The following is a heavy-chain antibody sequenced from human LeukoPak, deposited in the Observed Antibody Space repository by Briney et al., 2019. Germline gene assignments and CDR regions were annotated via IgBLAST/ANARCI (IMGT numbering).Heavy chain of an antibody. J-gene: IGHJ5*02. D-gene: IGHD2-2*01. V-gene: IGHV4-34*01. Sequence: AETLSLTCAVYGGSFSGYYWSWIRQPPGKGLEWIGEINHSGSTNYTPSLKSRVTISVDTSKNQFSLKLSSVTAADTAVYYCARVVDCSITSCYVDWFDPWGQGTLVTVSS. CDR1: GGSFSGYY. CDR3: ARVVDCSITSCYVDWFDP. CDR2: INHSGST.